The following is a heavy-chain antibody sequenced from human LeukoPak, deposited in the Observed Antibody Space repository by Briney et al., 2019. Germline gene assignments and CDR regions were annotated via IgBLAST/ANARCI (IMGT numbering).Heavy chain of an antibody. J-gene: IGHJ4*02. CDR3: ARLPYCSSTSCAEAHYFDY. Sequence: ASVKVSCKASGYTFTSYDINWVRQATGQGLEWMGWMNPNSGNTGYAQKFQGRVTMTRNTSISTAYMELSSLRSEDTAVYYCARLPYCSSTSCAEAHYFDYWGQGTLVTVSS. CDR2: MNPNSGNT. D-gene: IGHD2-2*01. CDR1: GYTFTSYD. V-gene: IGHV1-8*01.